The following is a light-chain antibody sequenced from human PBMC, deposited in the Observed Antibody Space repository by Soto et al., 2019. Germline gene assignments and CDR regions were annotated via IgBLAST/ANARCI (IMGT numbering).Light chain of an antibody. Sequence: DIQMTHSPSSLSAPVGDRVTITGRASQSISSYLAWYQQKPGKAPKLLIYAASSLQSGVPSRFSGSGSGTEFTLTISSLQPDDFATYYCLQHNNYPPTFGQGTKVDIK. J-gene: IGKJ1*01. CDR1: QSISSY. CDR3: LQHNNYPPT. CDR2: AAS. V-gene: IGKV1-17*01.